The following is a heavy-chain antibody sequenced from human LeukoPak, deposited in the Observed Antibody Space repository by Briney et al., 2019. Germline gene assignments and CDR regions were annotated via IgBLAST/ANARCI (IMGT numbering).Heavy chain of an antibody. D-gene: IGHD3-10*01. V-gene: IGHV3-23*01. CDR3: AKGRGLWFGEWSALFDY. Sequence: GGSLRLSCAASGFTFSSYAMSWVRQAPGKGLEWVSAVSGSGGSTYYADSVKGRFTISRDNSKNTLYLQMNSLRAEDTAVYYCAKGRGLWFGEWSALFDYRGQGTLVTVFS. J-gene: IGHJ4*02. CDR1: GFTFSSYA. CDR2: VSGSGGST.